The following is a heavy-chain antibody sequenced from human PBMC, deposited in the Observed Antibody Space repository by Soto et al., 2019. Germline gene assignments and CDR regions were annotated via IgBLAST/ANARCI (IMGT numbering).Heavy chain of an antibody. D-gene: IGHD2-15*01. CDR3: ARDKHIVVVVAAGDGMDV. Sequence: GESLKISCKGSGYSFTSYWISWVRQMPGKGLEWMGRIDPSDSYTNYSPSFQGHVTISADKSISTAYLQWSSLKASDTAMYYCARDKHIVVVVAAGDGMDVWGQGTTVTVSS. CDR1: GYSFTSYW. V-gene: IGHV5-10-1*01. CDR2: IDPSDSYT. J-gene: IGHJ6*02.